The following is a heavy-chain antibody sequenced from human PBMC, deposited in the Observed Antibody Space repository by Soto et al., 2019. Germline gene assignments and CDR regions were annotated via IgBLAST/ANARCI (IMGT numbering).Heavy chain of an antibody. CDR3: ARGPGVSNDGTFNY. D-gene: IGHD3-10*01. CDR2: INQDGSEK. CDR1: GFTVSIYW. V-gene: IGHV3-7*05. Sequence: EVQLVESGGGLVQPGGSLRLSCAASGFTVSIYWMKWVRQTPVKGLEWVANINQDGSEKNYVDSVRGRFTISRDNAKNSLYLQMSSLRAEDTAIYFCARGPGVSNDGTFNYWGQGALVTVSS. J-gene: IGHJ4*02.